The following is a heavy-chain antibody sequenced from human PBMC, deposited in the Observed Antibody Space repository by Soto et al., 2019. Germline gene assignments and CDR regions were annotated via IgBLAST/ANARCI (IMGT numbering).Heavy chain of an antibody. D-gene: IGHD3-3*01. CDR3: ARDFGVDYYGMDV. CDR1: GFTFSSYA. CDR2: ISYDGSNK. Sequence: GGSLRLSCAASGFTFSSYAMHWVRQAPGKGLEWVAVISYDGSNKYYADSVKGRFTISRDNSKNTLYLQMNSLRAEDTAVYYCARDFGVDYYGMDVWGQGTTVTVS. J-gene: IGHJ6*02. V-gene: IGHV3-30-3*01.